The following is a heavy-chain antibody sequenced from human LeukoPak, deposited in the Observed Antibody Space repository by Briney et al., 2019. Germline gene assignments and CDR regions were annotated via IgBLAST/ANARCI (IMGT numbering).Heavy chain of an antibody. CDR3: ARRGGWYSDY. V-gene: IGHV3-49*04. CDR2: ITSRAYGGTT. J-gene: IGHJ4*02. Sequence: GGSLRLSCTASGFTFGDYAMSWVRQAPGKGLEWVGLITSRAYGGTTEYAASVRGRFTISRDDSKSIAYLQINSLKTEDTAVYYCARRGGWYSDYWGQGTLVTVSS. CDR1: GFTFGDYA. D-gene: IGHD6-19*01.